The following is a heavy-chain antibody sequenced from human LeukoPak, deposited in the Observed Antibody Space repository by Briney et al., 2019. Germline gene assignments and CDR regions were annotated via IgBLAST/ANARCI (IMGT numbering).Heavy chain of an antibody. Sequence: ASVKVSCKASGYTFTSYGISWVRQAPGQGLEWMGWISAYNGNTNYAQKLQGRVTMTTDTSTSTAYMELRNLRSDDTAVYYCARDRVQLWMTYGMDVWGQGTTVTVSS. CDR2: ISAYNGNT. J-gene: IGHJ6*02. V-gene: IGHV1-18*01. D-gene: IGHD5-18*01. CDR1: GYTFTSYG. CDR3: ARDRVQLWMTYGMDV.